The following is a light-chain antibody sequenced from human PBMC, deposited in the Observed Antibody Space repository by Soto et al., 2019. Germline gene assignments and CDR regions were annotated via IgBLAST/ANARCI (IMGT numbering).Light chain of an antibody. V-gene: IGKV3-20*01. CDR1: QSVSSSY. CDR2: GAS. J-gene: IGKJ2*01. Sequence: EIVLTQSPGTLSLSPGERATLSCRASQSVSSSYLGWYQQKPGQAPRLLIYGASSRATGIPDRFSGSGSGTDFSLNISRLDPGDFAVYYGQQYGGSSLYTCGQGTKLEIK. CDR3: QQYGGSSLYT.